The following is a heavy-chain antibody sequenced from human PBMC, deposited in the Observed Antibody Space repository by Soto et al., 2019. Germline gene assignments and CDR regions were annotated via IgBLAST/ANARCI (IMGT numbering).Heavy chain of an antibody. CDR1: GFTFSSYA. D-gene: IGHD6-19*01. V-gene: IGHV3-23*01. CDR2: ILGSGTTT. CDR3: AKGKGLTVSSTDS. Sequence: GGSLRLSCAASGFTFSSYAMTWVRQAPGMGLEWVSGILGSGTTTYYADSVRGRFTISRDNSKNTLFLQMDSLRGEDTAVYYCAKGKGLTVSSTDSWGQGTLVTVSS. J-gene: IGHJ5*01.